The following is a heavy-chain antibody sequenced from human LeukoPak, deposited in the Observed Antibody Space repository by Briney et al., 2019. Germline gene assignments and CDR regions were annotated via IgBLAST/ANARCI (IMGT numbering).Heavy chain of an antibody. Sequence: GAPLSLSWGACGFTFSRYCVQWVRQAAGGGVGWGSRINTDGSRTTYADSGKGRFTISRDNSNNTLYLQMNSLRAEDTAVYYCARGRGIEGGWSDAFDIWGQGTLVTVSS. V-gene: IGHV3-74*01. D-gene: IGHD6-19*01. J-gene: IGHJ3*02. CDR1: GFTFSRYC. CDR2: INTDGSRT. CDR3: ARGRGIEGGWSDAFDI.